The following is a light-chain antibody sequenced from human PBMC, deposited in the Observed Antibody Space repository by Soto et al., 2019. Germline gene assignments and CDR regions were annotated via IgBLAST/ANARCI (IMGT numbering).Light chain of an antibody. CDR1: ALPKQY. Sequence: SYELAQPPSVSVSPGQTARITCSGDALPKQYAYWYQQKPGQAPVLVIYTDSQRPSGIPERISGSSSGTTVTLTISGVQAEDEADYYCQSADTSGTHRVFGGGTQLT. CDR2: TDS. J-gene: IGLJ2*01. V-gene: IGLV3-25*02. CDR3: QSADTSGTHRV.